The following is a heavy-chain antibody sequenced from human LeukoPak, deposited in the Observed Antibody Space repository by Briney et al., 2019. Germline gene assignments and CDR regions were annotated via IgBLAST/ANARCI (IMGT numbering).Heavy chain of an antibody. V-gene: IGHV3-21*01. CDR3: AKGHGSSWTLFDH. CDR1: GFTFSSYS. D-gene: IGHD6-13*01. CDR2: ISSSSSYI. J-gene: IGHJ4*02. Sequence: GGSLRLSCAASGFTFSSYSMNWVRQAPGKGLEWVSSISSSSSYICYADSVKGRFTISRDNSKKSLDLQMNSLRAEDTAVYYCAKGHGSSWTLFDHWGQGTLVTVSS.